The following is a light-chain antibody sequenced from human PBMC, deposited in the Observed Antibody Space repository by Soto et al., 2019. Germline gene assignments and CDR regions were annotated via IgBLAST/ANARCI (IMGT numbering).Light chain of an antibody. CDR1: ISDVGAYNY. J-gene: IGLJ1*01. V-gene: IGLV2-11*01. CDR2: DVS. CDR3: CSYADNYRYV. Sequence: QSVLTQPRSVSGSPGQSVTISCTGTISDVGAYNYVSWYQQHPGKAPKLMTYDVSKRPSGVPDRFSGSKSGNTASLTISGLQAEDEADYYCCSYADNYRYVFGTRTKVTVL.